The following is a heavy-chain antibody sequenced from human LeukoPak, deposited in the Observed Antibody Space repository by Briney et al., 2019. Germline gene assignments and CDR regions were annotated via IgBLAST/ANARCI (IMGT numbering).Heavy chain of an antibody. D-gene: IGHD7-27*01. J-gene: IGHJ4*02. V-gene: IGHV1-18*01. CDR1: GYTFNNYG. CDR3: ARDFWNLYENNDSNRDFDN. Sequence: ASVTVSFKASGYTFNNYGISWVRQAPGQGVEWMAWIAGDRIYAPQFQGRLIISTDPSTSTAYMELMSLRSDDTAVYYCARDFWNLYENNDSNRDFDNWGQGTLLTVSS. CDR2: IAGDR.